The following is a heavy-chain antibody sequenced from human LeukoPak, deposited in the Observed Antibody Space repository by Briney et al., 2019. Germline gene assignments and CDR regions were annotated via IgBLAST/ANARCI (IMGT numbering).Heavy chain of an antibody. V-gene: IGHV3-49*04. Sequence: PGGSLRLSCAASGFTFSNAWMTWVRQAPGKGLEWVGFIRSKIYGGTPEYAASVKGRFTISRDDSEGVAYLQMNSLKTEDTAVYYCTRDQTPYYWGQGTLVTVAS. CDR1: GFTFSNAW. CDR3: TRDQTPYY. CDR2: IRSKIYGGTP. J-gene: IGHJ4*02.